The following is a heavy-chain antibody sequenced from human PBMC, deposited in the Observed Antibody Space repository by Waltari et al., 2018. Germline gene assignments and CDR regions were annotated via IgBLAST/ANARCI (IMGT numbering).Heavy chain of an antibody. CDR3: ARETDYYYGMDV. Sequence: EVQLVESGGGLVKPGGSLRLSCAATGFTLSSDSMTWVRQAPGKGLEWVSSISSSSSYTYYADSVKGRFTISRDNAKNSLYLQMNSLRAEDTAVYYCARETDYYYGMDVWGQGTTVTVSS. CDR1: GFTLSSDS. V-gene: IGHV3-21*01. CDR2: ISSSSSYT. J-gene: IGHJ6*02.